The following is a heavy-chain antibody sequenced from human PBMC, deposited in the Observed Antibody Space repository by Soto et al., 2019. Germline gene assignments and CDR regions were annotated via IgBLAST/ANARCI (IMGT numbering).Heavy chain of an antibody. CDR2: IKQDGSEK. CDR3: ARVSRDGYNYLFDY. D-gene: IGHD5-12*01. V-gene: IGHV3-7*03. J-gene: IGHJ4*02. Sequence: EVQLVESGGGLVQPGGSLRLSCAASGFTFSSYWMSWVRQAPGKGLEWVANIKQDGSEKYYVDSVKGRFTISRDNAKNSLYLQMNSLRAEDTAVYYCARVSRDGYNYLFDYWGQGTLVTVSS. CDR1: GFTFSSYW.